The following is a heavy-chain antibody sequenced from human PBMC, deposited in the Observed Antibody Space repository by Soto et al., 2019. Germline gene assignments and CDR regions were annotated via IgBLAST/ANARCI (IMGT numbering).Heavy chain of an antibody. CDR2: ISYDGSNK. V-gene: IGHV3-30*03. D-gene: IGHD3-22*01. CDR3: TRDSGPKYYYDSSGWENYYYYGMDV. Sequence: GGSLRLSCAASGFTFSAFGLHWVRQAPGKGLEWVAVISYDGSNKYAASVKGRFTISRDDSKSIAYLQMNSLKTEDTAVYYCTRDSGPKYYYDSSGWENYYYYGMDVWGQGTTVTVSS. J-gene: IGHJ6*02. CDR1: GFTFSAFG.